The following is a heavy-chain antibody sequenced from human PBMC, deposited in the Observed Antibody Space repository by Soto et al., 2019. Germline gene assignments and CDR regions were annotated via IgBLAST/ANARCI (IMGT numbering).Heavy chain of an antibody. CDR1: GDSVSSDY. Sequence: QVQLQESGPRLMKPSETLSLTCTVSGDSVSSDYWSWIRRPPGKRLEYIGFIYLGGSPHYNPSLESRVTISADTSKNQLSLRLTSVTAADTAVYYCAKGQCFPRGYGMDVWGRGTTVTVS. CDR2: IYLGGSP. CDR3: AKGQCFPRGYGMDV. D-gene: IGHD6-19*01. J-gene: IGHJ6*02. V-gene: IGHV4-59*02.